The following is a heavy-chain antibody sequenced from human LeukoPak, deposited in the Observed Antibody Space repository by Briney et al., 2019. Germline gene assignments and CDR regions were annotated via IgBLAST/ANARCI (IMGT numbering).Heavy chain of an antibody. V-gene: IGHV4-59*08. J-gene: IGHJ2*01. D-gene: IGHD2-21*02. CDR2: IYYSGST. Sequence: SETLSLTCTVSGGSISSYYWSWIRQPPGKGLEWIGYIYYSGSTNYNPSLKSRVTISVDTSKNQFSLKLNSVTAADAAVYYCARHSLSRQHIVVVTAVHWYFDLWGRGTLVTVSS. CDR1: GGSISSYY. CDR3: ARHSLSRQHIVVVTAVHWYFDL.